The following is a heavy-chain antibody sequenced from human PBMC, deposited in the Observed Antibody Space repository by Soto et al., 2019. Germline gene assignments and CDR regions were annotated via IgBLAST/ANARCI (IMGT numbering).Heavy chain of an antibody. Sequence: SGPTLVNPTQTLTLTCTFSGFSLSTSGVGVGWIRQPPGKALEWLALIYWDDDKHYIPSMKSRLTITKDTSKNQVVLTMTNMDPVDTATYYCAHFYGGPGPLDYWGQGTLVTVYS. J-gene: IGHJ4*02. CDR1: GFSLSTSGVG. D-gene: IGHD4-17*01. CDR2: IYWDDDK. CDR3: AHFYGGPGPLDY. V-gene: IGHV2-5*02.